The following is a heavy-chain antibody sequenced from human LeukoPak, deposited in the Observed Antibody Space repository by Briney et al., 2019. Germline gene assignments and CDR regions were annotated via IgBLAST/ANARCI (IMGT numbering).Heavy chain of an antibody. Sequence: PSQTLSLTCTVSGGSISSGSFYWSWIRQPAGKGLEWIGRVYSSGSTNYNPSLKSRVTMSVDTSKNQFSLKLSSVTAADTAVYYCARSQGVPAATYYYYYYMDVWGKGTTVTVSS. CDR3: ARSQGVPAATYYYYYYMDV. V-gene: IGHV4-61*02. CDR2: VYSSGST. D-gene: IGHD2-2*01. J-gene: IGHJ6*03. CDR1: GGSISSGSFY.